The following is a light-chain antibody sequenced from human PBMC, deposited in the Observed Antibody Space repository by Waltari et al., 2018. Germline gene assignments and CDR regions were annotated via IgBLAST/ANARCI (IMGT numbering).Light chain of an antibody. CDR1: QSVSSN. J-gene: IGKJ1*01. Sequence: EIVMTQSPATLSVSPGERATLPCRASQSVSSNLAWYQQKTGQAPRLLIYGASTRATGIPARFSGSGSGTEFTLTISSMQSEDFAVYYCQQYNNWAPWTFGQGTKVEIK. CDR2: GAS. V-gene: IGKV3-15*01. CDR3: QQYNNWAPWT.